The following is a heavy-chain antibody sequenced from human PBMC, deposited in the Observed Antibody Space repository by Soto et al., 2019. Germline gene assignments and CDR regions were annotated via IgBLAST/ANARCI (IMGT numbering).Heavy chain of an antibody. CDR2: IHYSGST. Sequence: PSETLSLTCTISGAXISSLYWSWVRQPPGKGLEWIGYIHYSGSTNYNPSLKSRVTILVDTSKNQFSLRLSSVTAADTAVYYCARGGRSMDVWGKGTTVTVSS. CDR1: GAXISSLY. D-gene: IGHD3-16*01. J-gene: IGHJ6*04. V-gene: IGHV4-59*11. CDR3: ARGGRSMDV.